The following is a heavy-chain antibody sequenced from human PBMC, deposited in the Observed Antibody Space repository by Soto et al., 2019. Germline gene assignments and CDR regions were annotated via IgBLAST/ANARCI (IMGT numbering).Heavy chain of an antibody. CDR1: GFTFSNYA. CDR2: ISVGGDNT. CDR3: SKEDYYVSSGYYVPDY. Sequence: PGGSLRLSCAVSGFTFSNYAMTWVRQAPGKGLEWVATISVGGDNTYYADSVEGRFTISRDNSKNTLFLQMYSLRAEDTAIYYCSKEDYYVSSGYYVPDYLGQGTLVTVSS. D-gene: IGHD3-22*01. J-gene: IGHJ4*02. V-gene: IGHV3-23*01.